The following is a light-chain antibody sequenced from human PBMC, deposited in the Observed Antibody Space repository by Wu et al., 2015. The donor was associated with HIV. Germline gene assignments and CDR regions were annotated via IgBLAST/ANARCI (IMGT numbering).Light chain of an antibody. Sequence: IVLTQSPGTLSLSPGERATLSCRASQSISNNYLAWYQQKPGQAPRLLIYGTSDRATDTPDRFSGGGSGTDFTLTISRLEPEDFAVYYCQQYDRSLTFGGGTKVEI. CDR3: QQYDRSLT. CDR2: GTS. CDR1: QSISNNY. V-gene: IGKV3-20*01. J-gene: IGKJ4*01.